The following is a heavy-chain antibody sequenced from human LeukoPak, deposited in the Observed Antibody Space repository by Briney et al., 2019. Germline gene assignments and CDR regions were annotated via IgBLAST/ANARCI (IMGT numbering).Heavy chain of an antibody. D-gene: IGHD7-27*01. CDR3: ARGNWGSDYYYYGMDV. Sequence: GGSLRLSCAASGFTFSDYYMSWIRQAPGKGLEWVSYISSSGSTIYYADSVKGRFTISRDNAKNSLYLQMNSLRAEDTAVYYCARGNWGSDYYYYGMDVWGQGTTVTVSS. J-gene: IGHJ6*02. CDR1: GFTFSDYY. CDR2: ISSSGSTI. V-gene: IGHV3-11*01.